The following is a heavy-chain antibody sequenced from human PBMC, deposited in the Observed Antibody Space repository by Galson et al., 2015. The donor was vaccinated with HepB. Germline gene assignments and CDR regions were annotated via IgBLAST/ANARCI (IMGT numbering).Heavy chain of an antibody. Sequence: SLRLSCAASGFTFSSYGMHWVRQAPGKGLEWVAVISYDGSNKYYADSVKGRFTISRDNSKNTLYLQMNSLRAEDTAVYYCARTLRGLFRFDYWGQGTLVTVSS. V-gene: IGHV3-30*03. CDR2: ISYDGSNK. CDR3: ARTLRGLFRFDY. CDR1: GFTFSSYG. D-gene: IGHD2-21*01. J-gene: IGHJ4*02.